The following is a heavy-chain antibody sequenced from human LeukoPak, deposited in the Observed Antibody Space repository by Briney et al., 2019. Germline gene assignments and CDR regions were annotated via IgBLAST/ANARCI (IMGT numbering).Heavy chain of an antibody. CDR3: AKDFMAAAGSPSFDY. J-gene: IGHJ4*02. CDR1: GFNFDDYA. V-gene: IGHV3-43*02. CDR2: ISVDGDST. D-gene: IGHD6-13*01. Sequence: GGSLRLSSAASGFNFDDYAMHWVRQAPGKGLEWVSLISVDGDSTYYAGSVKGRFTISRDNSKNSLYLQMNSLRTEDTALYYCAKDFMAAAGSPSFDYWGQGTLVTVSS.